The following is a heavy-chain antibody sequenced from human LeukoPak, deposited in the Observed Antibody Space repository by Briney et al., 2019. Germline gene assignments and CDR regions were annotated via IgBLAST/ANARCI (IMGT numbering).Heavy chain of an antibody. J-gene: IGHJ4*02. CDR2: INPNSGGT. CDR1: GYTFTGYY. D-gene: IGHD2-15*01. Sequence: GASVKVSCKASGYTFTGYYMHWVRQAPGQGLEWMGWINPNSGGTNYAQKFQGRVTMTRDTSISTAYMELSRLRSDDTAVYYCARGGRRLGYCSGGSCYHEKLKHFDYWGQGTLVTVSS. V-gene: IGHV1-2*02. CDR3: ARGGRRLGYCSGGSCYHEKLKHFDY.